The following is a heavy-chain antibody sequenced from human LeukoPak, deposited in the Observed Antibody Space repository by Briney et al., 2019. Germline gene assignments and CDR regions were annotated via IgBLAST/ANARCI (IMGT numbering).Heavy chain of an antibody. J-gene: IGHJ4*02. CDR1: GGSISSYY. CDR2: IYYSGST. V-gene: IGHV4-59*01. CDR3: ASLGYYDY. Sequence: TSETLSLTCTVSGGSISSYYWSWIRQPPGKGLEWIGYIYYSGSTNYNPSLKSRVTISVDTSKNQFSLKLSSVTAADTAVYYCASLGYYDYWGQGTLVTVSS. D-gene: IGHD3-22*01.